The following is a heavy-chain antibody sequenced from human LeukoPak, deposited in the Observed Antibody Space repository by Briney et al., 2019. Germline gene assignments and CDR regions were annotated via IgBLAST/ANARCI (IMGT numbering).Heavy chain of an antibody. CDR3: ARLGPLWLGAFDI. CDR1: GGSISSSSYY. J-gene: IGHJ3*02. D-gene: IGHD3-10*01. Sequence: KPSETLSLTCTVSGGSISSSSYYSGWIRQPPGKGLEWIGSIYYSGSTYYNPSLKSRVTISVDTSKNQFSLKLSSVTAADTAVYYCARLGPLWLGAFDIWGQGTMVTVSS. CDR2: IYYSGST. V-gene: IGHV4-39*01.